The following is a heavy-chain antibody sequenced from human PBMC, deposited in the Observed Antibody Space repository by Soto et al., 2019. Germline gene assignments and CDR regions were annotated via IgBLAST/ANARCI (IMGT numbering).Heavy chain of an antibody. CDR1: CGSISSGGYY. Sequence: SETLSLTCTVSCGSISSGGYYWSWIRQHPEKGLEWIGHIYHSGNTYYNPSLKSRVTISVDTSKNQFSLKLSSVTAADTAVYYCARDASTSWHYLDYWGQGTLVTVSS. CDR2: IYHSGNT. J-gene: IGHJ4*02. V-gene: IGHV4-31*03. D-gene: IGHD6-13*01. CDR3: ARDASTSWHYLDY.